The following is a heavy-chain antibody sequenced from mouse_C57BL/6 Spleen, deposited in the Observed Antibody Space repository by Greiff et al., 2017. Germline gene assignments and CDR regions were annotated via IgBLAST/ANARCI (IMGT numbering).Heavy chain of an antibody. D-gene: IGHD1-1*01. V-gene: IGHV5-17*01. J-gene: IGHJ2*01. CDR1: GFTFSDYG. Sequence: EVQLQESGGGLVKPGGSLKLSCAASGFTFSDYGMHWVRQAPEKGLEWVAYISSGSSTIYYADTVKGRFTISRDNAKNTLFLQMTSLRAEDTAMYYCARRTTVVAFDYWGKGTTLTVAS. CDR2: ISSGSSTI. CDR3: ARRTTVVAFDY.